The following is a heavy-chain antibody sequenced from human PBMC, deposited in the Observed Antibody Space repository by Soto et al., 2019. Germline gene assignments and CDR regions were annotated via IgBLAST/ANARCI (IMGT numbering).Heavy chain of an antibody. Sequence: EVQLVESGGGLVKPGGSLGLSCAASGLTFKNVWMHWVRQAPGKGLEWVGRIKSKADGETTDYTEPVKGRFTISRDDSXXXXXXXXXXXXXXXXXXXXXXXXXDFWGGHTPLWGQGTLVTVSS. CDR3: XXXXDFWGGHTPL. CDR1: GLTFKNVW. J-gene: IGHJ4*02. CDR2: IKSKADGETT. D-gene: IGHD3-3*01. V-gene: IGHV3-15*07.